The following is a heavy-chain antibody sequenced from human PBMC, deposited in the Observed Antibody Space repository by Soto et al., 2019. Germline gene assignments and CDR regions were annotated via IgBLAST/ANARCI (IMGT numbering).Heavy chain of an antibody. CDR2: IIPIFGTA. Sequence: ASVKVSCKASGGTFSSYAISWVRQAPGQGLEWMGGIIPIFGTANYAQKFQGRVTITADESTSTAYMELSSLRSEDTAVYYCARDSNYDFWSGYLGGGYYYGMDVWGQGTTVTVSS. J-gene: IGHJ6*02. V-gene: IGHV1-69*13. CDR1: GGTFSSYA. CDR3: ARDSNYDFWSGYLGGGYYYGMDV. D-gene: IGHD3-3*01.